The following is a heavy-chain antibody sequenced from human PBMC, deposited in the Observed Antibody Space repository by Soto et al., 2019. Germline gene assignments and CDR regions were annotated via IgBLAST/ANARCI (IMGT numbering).Heavy chain of an antibody. J-gene: IGHJ5*02. V-gene: IGHV3-30*03. D-gene: IGHD6-13*01. CDR2: ISYDGSNK. Sequence: GGSLRLSCAASGFTFSSYGMHWVRQAPGKGLEWVAVISYDGSNKYYADSVKGRFTISRDNSKNTLYLQMNSLRAEDTAVYYCARAAADHTDWFDPWGQGTLVTVSS. CDR1: GFTFSSYG. CDR3: ARAAADHTDWFDP.